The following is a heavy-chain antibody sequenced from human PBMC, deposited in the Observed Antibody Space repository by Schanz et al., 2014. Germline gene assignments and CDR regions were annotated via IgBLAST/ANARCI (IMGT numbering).Heavy chain of an antibody. CDR1: GFTFSTYA. D-gene: IGHD2-15*01. CDR3: SKDKQGSRSDDS. V-gene: IGHV3-23*01. Sequence: VQLLQSGGALVRPGGSLRLSCSASGFTFSTYAMSWARQTPGKGLEWVSSITTGGNTYYRDSVKGRFIVSRDNSKNTLYLEMNRLRVDDTAVYYCSKDKQGSRSDDSWGQGTLVTVSS. J-gene: IGHJ5*01. CDR2: ITTGGNT.